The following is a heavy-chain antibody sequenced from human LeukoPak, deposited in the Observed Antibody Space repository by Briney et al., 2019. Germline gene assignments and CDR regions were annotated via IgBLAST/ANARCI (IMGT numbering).Heavy chain of an antibody. J-gene: IGHJ6*03. Sequence: GESLKISCKGSGYSFNTYWIGWVRQMPGKGLEWMGIIYPGDSDTKYSPSFQGQATISADKSISTAYLQWSSLKASDTAMYYCARQYGSGSYYPYYYYYYYMDVWGKGTTVTISS. CDR3: ARQYGSGSYYPYYYYYYYMDV. V-gene: IGHV5-51*01. CDR1: GYSFNTYW. D-gene: IGHD3-10*01. CDR2: IYPGDSDT.